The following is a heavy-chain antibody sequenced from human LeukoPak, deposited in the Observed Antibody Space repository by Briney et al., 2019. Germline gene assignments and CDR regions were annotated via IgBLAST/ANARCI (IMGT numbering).Heavy chain of an antibody. J-gene: IGHJ6*02. CDR1: GGSISSYY. CDR2: IYYSGST. CDR3: AGYRDYSNFLYYYGMDV. V-gene: IGHV4-59*08. Sequence: SETLSLTCTVSGGSISSYYWSWIRQPPGKGLEWIGYIYYSGSTNYNPSLKSRVTISVDTSKNQFSLKLSSVTAADTAVYYCAGYRDYSNFLYYYGMDVWGQGTTVTVSS. D-gene: IGHD4-11*01.